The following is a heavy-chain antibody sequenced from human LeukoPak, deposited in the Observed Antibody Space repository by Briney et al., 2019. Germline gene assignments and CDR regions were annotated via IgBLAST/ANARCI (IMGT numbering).Heavy chain of an antibody. V-gene: IGHV4-39*07. Sequence: SETLSLTCTVSGGSPSSSSYYWGWLRQPPGTGLEGFGSIYYSGSTYYNPSLKSRVTLSVGTSKKQFSLKMRPLTARDTAVDLRARASREHLESYYYWGQGTLVTVS. CDR1: GGSPSSSSYY. D-gene: IGHD1-26*01. CDR3: ARASREHLESYYY. CDR2: IYYSGST. J-gene: IGHJ4*02.